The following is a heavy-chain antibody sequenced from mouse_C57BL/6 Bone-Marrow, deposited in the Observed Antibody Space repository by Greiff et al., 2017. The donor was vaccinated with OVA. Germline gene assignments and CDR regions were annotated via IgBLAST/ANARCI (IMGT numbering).Heavy chain of an antibody. V-gene: IGHV1-5*01. CDR1: GYTFTSYW. CDR3: TSFYYYYDVGWYFDV. Sequence: VQLQQSGTVLARPGASVKMSCKTSGYTFTSYWMHWVKQRPGQGLEWIGAIYPGNSDTSYNQKFKGKAKLTVVTSASTSYMELSSLTNEDSAVYYCTSFYYYYDVGWYFDVWGTGTTVTVSS. J-gene: IGHJ1*03. D-gene: IGHD2-4*01. CDR2: IYPGNSDT.